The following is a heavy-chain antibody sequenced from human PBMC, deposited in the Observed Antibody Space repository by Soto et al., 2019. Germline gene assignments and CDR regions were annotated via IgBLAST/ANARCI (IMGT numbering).Heavy chain of an antibody. CDR2: IIPILGIA. Sequence: ASVKVSCKASGGTFSSYTISWVRQAPGQGLEWMGRIIPILGIANYAQKFQGRVTITADKSTSTAYMELSSLRSEDTAVYYCARVTGDYYYYMDVWGKGTTVTVS. CDR3: ARVTGDYYYYMDV. CDR1: GGTFSSYT. V-gene: IGHV1-69*02. J-gene: IGHJ6*03. D-gene: IGHD1-1*01.